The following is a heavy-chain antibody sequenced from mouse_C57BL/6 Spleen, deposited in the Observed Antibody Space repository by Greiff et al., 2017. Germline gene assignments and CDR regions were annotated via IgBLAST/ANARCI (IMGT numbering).Heavy chain of an antibody. CDR3: ARDRDYYFDY. J-gene: IGHJ2*01. CDR1: GFTFRDYY. CDR2: INYDGSST. Sequence: EVQLVESEGGLVQPGSSMKLSCKASGFTFRDYYMAWVRQVPEKGLEWVANINYDGSSTYYLDSLKSRFIISRDNAKNILYLQMSSLKSEDTATYDCARDRDYYFDYRGQGTTLTVSS. D-gene: IGHD3-1*01. V-gene: IGHV5-16*01.